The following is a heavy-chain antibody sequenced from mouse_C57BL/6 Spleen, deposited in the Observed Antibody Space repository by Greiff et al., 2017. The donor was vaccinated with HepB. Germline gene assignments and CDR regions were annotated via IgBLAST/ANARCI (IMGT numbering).Heavy chain of an antibody. CDR2: IYPGDGDT. D-gene: IGHD1-1*01. Sequence: QVQLQQSGAELVKPGASVKISCKASGYAFSSYWMNWVKQRPGKGLEWIGQIYPGDGDTNYNGKFKGKATLTADKSSSTAYMQLSSLTSEDSAVYFCAREIITTVVFDYWGQGTTLTVSS. J-gene: IGHJ2*01. V-gene: IGHV1-80*01. CDR1: GYAFSSYW. CDR3: AREIITTVVFDY.